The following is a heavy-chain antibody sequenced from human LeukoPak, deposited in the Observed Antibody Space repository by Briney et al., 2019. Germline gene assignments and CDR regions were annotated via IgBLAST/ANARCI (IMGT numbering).Heavy chain of an antibody. Sequence: SETLSLTCTVSGGSTSSYYWSWIRQPPGKGLEWIGYIYYSGSTNYNPSLKSRVTISVDTSKNQFSLKLSSVTAADTAVYYCARGGIAVAGYYFDYWGQGTLVTVSS. CDR1: GGSTSSYY. D-gene: IGHD6-19*01. CDR3: ARGGIAVAGYYFDY. CDR2: IYYSGST. V-gene: IGHV4-59*01. J-gene: IGHJ4*02.